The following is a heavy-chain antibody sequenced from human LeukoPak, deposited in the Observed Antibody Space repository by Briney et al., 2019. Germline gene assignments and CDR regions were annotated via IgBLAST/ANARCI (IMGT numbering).Heavy chain of an antibody. CDR1: GYTYTGYY. V-gene: IGHV1-2*02. D-gene: IGHD3-10*01. CDR2: INPNSGDT. CDR3: ATARGQNLPMDCFDY. J-gene: IGHJ4*02. Sequence: ASVKVSCKASGYTYTGYYIHWVRQAPGQGLEWMGWINPNSGDTNYAQKFQGRVTMTRDTSTRTAYMELSSLRSDDTAVYYYATARGQNLPMDCFDYWGQGTLVTVSS.